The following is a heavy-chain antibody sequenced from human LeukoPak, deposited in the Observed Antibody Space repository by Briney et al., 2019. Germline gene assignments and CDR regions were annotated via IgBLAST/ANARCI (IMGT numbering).Heavy chain of an antibody. J-gene: IGHJ5*02. CDR2: IIPLFNTP. Sequence: SVKVSCKASGYTFTSYGINWVRQAPRQGLEWMGGIIPLFNTPNYAQKFQGRVSITADKSTNTTYMELSSLTSEDTAVYYCTRAGIPGYCSTATCSNWFDPWGQGTLVTVSS. CDR3: TRAGIPGYCSTATCSNWFDP. CDR1: GYTFTSYG. V-gene: IGHV1-69*06. D-gene: IGHD2-15*01.